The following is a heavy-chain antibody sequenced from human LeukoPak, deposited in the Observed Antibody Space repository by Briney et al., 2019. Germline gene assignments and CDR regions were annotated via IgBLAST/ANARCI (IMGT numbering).Heavy chain of an antibody. CDR1: GXTFSNAW. V-gene: IGHV3-15*01. CDR3: TTTPYVGFDY. Sequence: PGGSLRLSCAASGXTFSNAWMSWVRQAPGKGLEWVARFKSKVDGGTTDYAAPVKGRFTISRDDSKNTLYLQMNSLKTEDTAVYYCTTTPYVGFDYWGQGTLVTVSS. D-gene: IGHD1-26*01. J-gene: IGHJ4*02. CDR2: FKSKVDGGTT.